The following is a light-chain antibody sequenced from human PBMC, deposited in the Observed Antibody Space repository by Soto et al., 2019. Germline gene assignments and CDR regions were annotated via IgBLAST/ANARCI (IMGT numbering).Light chain of an antibody. CDR1: QDINNS. CDR2: DAS. CDR3: QQFDNLPLT. Sequence: DIQMTQSLSSLSASVGDRVTITCQANQDINNSLNWYQQRPGEAPKLLIYDASILEAGVPSRFSGGGFGTTFTLTISRLQPEDFATYYCQQFDNLPLTFGGGTKVELK. J-gene: IGKJ4*01. V-gene: IGKV1-33*01.